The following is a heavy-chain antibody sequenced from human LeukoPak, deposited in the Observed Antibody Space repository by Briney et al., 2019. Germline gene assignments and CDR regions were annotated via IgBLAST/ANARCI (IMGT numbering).Heavy chain of an antibody. D-gene: IGHD6-19*01. V-gene: IGHV3-30-3*01. CDR3: ARGGSGWSKYYFDY. CDR1: GFTFSSYA. J-gene: IGHJ4*02. CDR2: ISYDGSNK. Sequence: GGSLRLSCAASGFTFSSYAMHWVRQAPGKGLEWVAVISYDGSNKYYADSVKGRFTISRDNSKNTLYLQMNSLRAEDTAVYYCARGGSGWSKYYFDYWGQGTLVTVSS.